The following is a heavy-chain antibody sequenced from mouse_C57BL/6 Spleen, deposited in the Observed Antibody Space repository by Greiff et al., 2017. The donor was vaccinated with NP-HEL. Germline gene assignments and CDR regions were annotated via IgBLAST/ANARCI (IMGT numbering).Heavy chain of an antibody. D-gene: IGHD1-1*01. CDR2: IDPSDSYT. J-gene: IGHJ4*01. Sequence: VQLQQPGAELVMPGASVKLSCKASGYTFTSYWMHWVKQRPGQGLEWIGEIDPSDSYTNYNQKFKGKSTLTVDKSSSTAYMQLSSLTSEDSAVYYCARYGSSYGAMDYWGQGTSVTVSS. CDR1: GYTFTSYW. CDR3: ARYGSSYGAMDY. V-gene: IGHV1-69*01.